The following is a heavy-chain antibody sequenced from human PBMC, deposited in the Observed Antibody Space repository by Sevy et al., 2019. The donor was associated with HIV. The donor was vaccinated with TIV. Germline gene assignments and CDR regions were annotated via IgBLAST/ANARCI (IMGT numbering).Heavy chain of an antibody. J-gene: IGHJ6*02. CDR3: ARDETYCSSTSCYLYYYGMDV. Sequence: GSLRLSCAASGFTFSSYGMHWVRQAPGKGLEWVAVIWYDGSNKYYADSVKGRFTISRDNSKKTLYLQMNSLRAEDTAVYYCARDETYCSSTSCYLYYYGMDVWGQGTTVTVSS. CDR2: IWYDGSNK. CDR1: GFTFSSYG. D-gene: IGHD2-2*01. V-gene: IGHV3-33*01.